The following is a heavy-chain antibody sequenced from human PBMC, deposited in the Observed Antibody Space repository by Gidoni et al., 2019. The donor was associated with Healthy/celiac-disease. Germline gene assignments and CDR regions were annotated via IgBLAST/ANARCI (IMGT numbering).Heavy chain of an antibody. CDR1: GFTFSSYS. Sequence: EVQLVESGGGLVKPGGALRRSCAASGFTFSSYSMNWVRQAPGKGLEWVSSISSSSSYIYYADSVKGRFTISRDNAKNSLYLQMNSLRAEDTAVYYCARDWQLLFDYWGQGTLVTVSS. V-gene: IGHV3-21*01. CDR2: ISSSSSYI. CDR3: ARDWQLLFDY. D-gene: IGHD1-26*01. J-gene: IGHJ4*02.